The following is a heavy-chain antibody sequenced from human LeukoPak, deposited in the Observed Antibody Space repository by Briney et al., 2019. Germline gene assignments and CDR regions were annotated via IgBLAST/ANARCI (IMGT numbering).Heavy chain of an antibody. D-gene: IGHD3-10*01. J-gene: IGHJ4*02. Sequence: ASVKASCKASGYTFTSYYMHWVRQAPGQGLEWMGIINPSGGSTSYTQKFQGRVTMTRDTSTSTVYMELSSLGSEDTAVYYCARSTVLRGVIVYFDYWGQGTLVTVSS. CDR3: ARSTVLRGVIVYFDY. CDR2: INPSGGST. V-gene: IGHV1-46*01. CDR1: GYTFTSYY.